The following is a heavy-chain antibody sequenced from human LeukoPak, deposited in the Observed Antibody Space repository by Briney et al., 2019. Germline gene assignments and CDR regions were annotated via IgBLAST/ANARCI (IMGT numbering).Heavy chain of an antibody. V-gene: IGHV3-23*01. CDR1: GFTFSSYA. J-gene: IGHJ5*02. CDR2: ISGSGGST. CDR3: AKGPNYYGSSGYNPFDP. Sequence: PGGSLRLSCAASGFTFSSYAMSWVRQAPGKRLEWVSAISGSGGSTYYADSVKGRFTISRDNSKNTLYLQMNSLRAEDTAVYYCAKGPNYYGSSGYNPFDPWGQGTLVTVSS. D-gene: IGHD3-22*01.